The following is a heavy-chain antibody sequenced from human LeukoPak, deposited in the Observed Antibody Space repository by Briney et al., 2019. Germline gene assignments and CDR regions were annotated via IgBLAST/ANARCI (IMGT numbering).Heavy chain of an antibody. CDR3: ATSPGYSSSWYGNFQH. V-gene: IGHV4-59*08. D-gene: IGHD6-13*01. CDR2: IYYSGST. J-gene: IGHJ1*01. Sequence: PSETLSLTCTVSGGSISSYYWSWIRQPPGKGLEWIGYIYYSGSTNYNPSLKSRVTISVDTSKNQFSLKLSSVTAADTAVYYCATSPGYSSSWYGNFQHWGQGTLVTVSS. CDR1: GGSISSYY.